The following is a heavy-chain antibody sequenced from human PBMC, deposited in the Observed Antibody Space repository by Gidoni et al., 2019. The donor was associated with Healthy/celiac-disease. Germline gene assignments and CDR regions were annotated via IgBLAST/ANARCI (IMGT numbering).Heavy chain of an antibody. J-gene: IGHJ5*02. Sequence: EVQLVESGGGLVQPGGSLRLSCAASGFTFSSSWMSWVRQAPGKGLEWVANIKQDGSEKYYVDSVKGRFTISRDNAKNSLYLQMNSLRAEDTAVYYCARVGSNWGRRTNWFDPWGQGTLVTVSS. V-gene: IGHV3-7*01. CDR2: IKQDGSEK. D-gene: IGHD7-27*01. CDR1: GFTFSSSW. CDR3: ARVGSNWGRRTNWFDP.